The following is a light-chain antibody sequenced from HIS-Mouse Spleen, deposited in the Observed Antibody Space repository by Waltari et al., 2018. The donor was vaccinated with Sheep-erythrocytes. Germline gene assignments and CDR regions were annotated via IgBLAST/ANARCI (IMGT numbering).Light chain of an antibody. CDR3: QQYYSFXXT. Sequence: AIWMTQSPXLLSASTGDXVTISXRLRXGISSYLAWYQQKPGKAPXLLIYAASTLQSGVPSRFXGSGXXTDFTLTISCLQSEDFATYYCQQYYSFXXTXGGGTKVEIK. CDR1: XGISSY. CDR2: AAS. V-gene: IGKV1D-8*02. J-gene: IGKJ4*01.